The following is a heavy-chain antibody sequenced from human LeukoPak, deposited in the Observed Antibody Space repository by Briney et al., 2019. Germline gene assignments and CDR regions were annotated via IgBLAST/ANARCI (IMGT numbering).Heavy chain of an antibody. V-gene: IGHV3-66*01. D-gene: IGHD3-10*01. CDR2: IYSGGST. Sequence: QTGGSLRLSCAASGFTVSSNYMSWVRQAPGKGLDWVSVIYSGGSTYYADSVKGRFTISRDNSKNTLYLQMNSLRAEDTAVYYCAREEYYYGSASFDYWGQGTLVTVSS. CDR3: AREEYYYGSASFDY. CDR1: GFTVSSNY. J-gene: IGHJ4*02.